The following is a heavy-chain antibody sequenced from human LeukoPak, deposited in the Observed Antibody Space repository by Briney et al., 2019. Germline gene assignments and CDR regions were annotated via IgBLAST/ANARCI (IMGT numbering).Heavy chain of an antibody. CDR3: ASRSRWVYDSSGYYFDY. CDR1: GGSFSGYY. V-gene: IGHV4-34*01. Sequence: SETLSLTCAVYGGSFSGYYWSWIRQPPGKGLEWIGEINHSGSTNYNPSLKSRVTISVDTSKNQFSLKLSSVTAADTAVYYCASRSRWVYDSSGYYFDYWGQGTLVTVSS. CDR2: INHSGST. D-gene: IGHD3-22*01. J-gene: IGHJ4*02.